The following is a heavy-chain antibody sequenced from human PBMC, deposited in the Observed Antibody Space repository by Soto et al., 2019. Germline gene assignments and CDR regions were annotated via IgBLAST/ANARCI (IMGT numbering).Heavy chain of an antibody. CDR2: IWYDGSNT. V-gene: IGHV3-33*01. J-gene: IGHJ4*02. D-gene: IGHD2-2*01. CDR1: GFTFSNYA. Sequence: PGGSLRLSCAASGFTFSNYAMHWVRQAPGKGLEWVAVIWYDGSNTYYADSVKGRFTISRDSSKSMLYLQMNYLRAEDTAVYYCARDPSSLPLAMTLDYWGQGTLVTVSS. CDR3: ARDPSSLPLAMTLDY.